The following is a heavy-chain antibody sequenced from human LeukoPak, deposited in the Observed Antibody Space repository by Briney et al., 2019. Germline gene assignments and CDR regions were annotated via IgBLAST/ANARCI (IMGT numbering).Heavy chain of an antibody. Sequence: PSETLSLTCTVSGGSISSSSYYWGCIRQPPGKGLGWIGSIYYSGSTYYNPSLKSRVTISVDTSKNQFSLKLSSVTAADTAVYYCARVSVIMVYAIFTLDYWGQGTLVTVSS. D-gene: IGHD2-8*01. CDR3: ARVSVIMVYAIFTLDY. CDR1: GGSISSSSYY. V-gene: IGHV4-39*07. CDR2: IYYSGST. J-gene: IGHJ4*02.